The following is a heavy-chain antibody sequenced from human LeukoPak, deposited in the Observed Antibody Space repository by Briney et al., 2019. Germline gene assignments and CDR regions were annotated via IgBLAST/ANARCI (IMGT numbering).Heavy chain of an antibody. V-gene: IGHV1-2*06. CDR1: GYTFTGYY. D-gene: IGHD3-3*01. Sequence: ASVKVSCKASGYTFTGYYMHWVRQAPGQGLEWMGRINPNSGGTNYAQKFQGRVTMTRDTSISTAYMELSRLRSDDTAVYYCAKTLYLNYDFWSGYYPGAFDIWGQGTMVTVSS. CDR3: AKTLYLNYDFWSGYYPGAFDI. J-gene: IGHJ3*02. CDR2: INPNSGGT.